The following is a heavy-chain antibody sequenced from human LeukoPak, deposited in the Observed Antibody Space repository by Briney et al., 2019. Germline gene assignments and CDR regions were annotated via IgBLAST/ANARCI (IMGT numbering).Heavy chain of an antibody. CDR2: ISYDGSNK. CDR3: ARDPTMVRGVITD. CDR1: GFTFSSYA. D-gene: IGHD3-10*01. V-gene: IGHV3-30-3*01. J-gene: IGHJ4*02. Sequence: GGSLRLSRAASGFTFSSYAMHWVRQAPGKGLEWVAVISYDGSNKYYADSVKGRFTISRDNSKNTLYLQMNSLRAEDTAVYYCARDPTMVRGVITDWGQGTLVTVSS.